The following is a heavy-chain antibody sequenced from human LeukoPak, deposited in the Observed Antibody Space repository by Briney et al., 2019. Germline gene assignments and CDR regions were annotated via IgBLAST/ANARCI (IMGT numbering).Heavy chain of an antibody. CDR3: ASLPVYYDYVWGSYPSGYYFDY. CDR1: GGSISSYY. Sequence: SETLSLTCTVSGGSISSYYWSWIRQPPGKGLEWIGYIYYSGSTNYNPSLKSRVTISVDTSKNQFSLKLSSVTAADTAVYYCASLPVYYDYVWGSYPSGYYFDYWGQGTLVTVSS. D-gene: IGHD3-16*02. V-gene: IGHV4-59*01. J-gene: IGHJ4*02. CDR2: IYYSGST.